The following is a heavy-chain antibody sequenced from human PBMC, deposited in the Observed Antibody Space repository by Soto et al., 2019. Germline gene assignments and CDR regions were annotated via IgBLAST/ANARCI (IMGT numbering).Heavy chain of an antibody. Sequence: ASESVSLTCTVTGDSISSRSYYWGWIRQPPGKGLEWIGSIYYSGSAYNNPSLRSRVSMSIDTYKDQFSLKLKSVTAAATALYFCASKWPSVVTQAYFDVWGPGFLVTVSS. V-gene: IGHV4-39*01. CDR3: ASKWPSVVTQAYFDV. D-gene: IGHD2-21*02. CDR1: GDSISSRSYY. J-gene: IGHJ4*02. CDR2: IYYSGSA.